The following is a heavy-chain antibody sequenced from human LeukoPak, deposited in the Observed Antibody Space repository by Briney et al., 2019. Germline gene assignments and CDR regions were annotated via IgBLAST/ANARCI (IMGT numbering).Heavy chain of an antibody. Sequence: GASVKVSCTASGGTFRSYVVSWVRLAPGQGLEWRGGIIPIFGTSKYEQTFQGRVTISTDESTSTDYMELSSLRSEDTAVYYCSRHTGYNWKDGIDYWGQGTMVTVSS. CDR3: SRHTGYNWKDGIDY. CDR1: GGTFRSYV. V-gene: IGHV1-69*05. CDR2: IIPIFGTS. J-gene: IGHJ4*02. D-gene: IGHD1-20*01.